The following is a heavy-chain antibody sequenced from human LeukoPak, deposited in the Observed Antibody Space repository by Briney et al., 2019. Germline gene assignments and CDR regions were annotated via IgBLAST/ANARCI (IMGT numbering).Heavy chain of an antibody. CDR3: ARMGQAVGATDLDY. CDR1: GYTFTSYG. D-gene: IGHD1-26*01. V-gene: IGHV1-18*01. Sequence: GASVKVSCKASGYTFTSYGISWVRQAPGQGLEWMGWISAYNGNTNYAQKLQGRVTMTRDTSTSTVYMELSSLRSEDTAVYYCARMGQAVGATDLDYWGQGTLVTVSS. CDR2: ISAYNGNT. J-gene: IGHJ4*02.